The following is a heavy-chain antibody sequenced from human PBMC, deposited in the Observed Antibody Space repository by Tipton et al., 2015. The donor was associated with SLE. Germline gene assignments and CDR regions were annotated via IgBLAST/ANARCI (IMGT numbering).Heavy chain of an antibody. Sequence: TLSLTCTVSGGSFGSHYWTWIRQPPGKGLEWIGWISYSGNTNFNPSLKSRVTISIDRSGSQFSLSLTSVTAADTAVYYCATGDLTEYFQHWGQGTLVTVSS. D-gene: IGHD1-14*01. CDR2: ISYSGNT. CDR3: ATGDLTEYFQH. CDR1: GGSFGSHY. V-gene: IGHV4-59*11. J-gene: IGHJ1*01.